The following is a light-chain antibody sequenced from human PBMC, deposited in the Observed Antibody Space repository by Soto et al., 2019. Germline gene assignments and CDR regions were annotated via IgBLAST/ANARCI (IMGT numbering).Light chain of an antibody. CDR1: QGISSA. CDR2: DAS. CDR3: QQFNNYIT. V-gene: IGKV1D-13*01. Sequence: AIQLTQSPSSLSASVGDRVTITCRASQGISSALAWYQHKPGKAPKLLIYDASSLESGVPSRFSGSGSGTDCTLIISSLQPEDFATYYCQQFNNYITFGQGTRLEIK. J-gene: IGKJ5*01.